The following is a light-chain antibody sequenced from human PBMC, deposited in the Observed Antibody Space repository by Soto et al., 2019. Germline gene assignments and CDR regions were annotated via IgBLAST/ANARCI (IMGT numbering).Light chain of an antibody. Sequence: EIVLTQSPGTLSLSPGERGTLSCRASQSVSSSYLAWYQQKPGQAPRLLIYGASNRATGIPHRFSGSGSGTDFTLTISRLEPEDLAVYYCQQYNTSPWTFGQGTKVEIK. V-gene: IGKV3-20*01. J-gene: IGKJ1*01. CDR2: GAS. CDR3: QQYNTSPWT. CDR1: QSVSSSY.